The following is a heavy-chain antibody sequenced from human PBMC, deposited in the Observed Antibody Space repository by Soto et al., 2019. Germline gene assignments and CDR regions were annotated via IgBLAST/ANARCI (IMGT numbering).Heavy chain of an antibody. CDR3: AKHPRISIFGVVIKGVDV. CDR2: FSGSGGST. CDR1: GFTFSTNA. V-gene: IGHV3-23*01. D-gene: IGHD3-3*01. Sequence: GSLIISCAASGFTFSTNALGWVSQAPGKGLAWVSAFSGSGGSTYYADSVKGRFTIPRDNSNIMLYLHMHRLRPVVMAVYFFAKHPRISIFGVVIKGVDVWGQGTTVTVS. J-gene: IGHJ6*02.